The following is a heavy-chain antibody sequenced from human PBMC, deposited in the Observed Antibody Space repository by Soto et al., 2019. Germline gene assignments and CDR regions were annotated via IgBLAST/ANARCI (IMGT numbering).Heavy chain of an antibody. V-gene: IGHV3-48*01. CDR1: GFTFSSYS. J-gene: IGHJ4*02. Sequence: GSLRLSCAASGFTFSSYSMNWVRQAPGKGLEWVSYISSSSSTIYYADSVKGRFTISRDNAKNSLYLQMNSLRAEDTAVYYCAKSPLGYCSGGSCYPPHYFDYWGQGTLVTVSS. CDR2: ISSSSSTI. D-gene: IGHD2-15*01. CDR3: AKSPLGYCSGGSCYPPHYFDY.